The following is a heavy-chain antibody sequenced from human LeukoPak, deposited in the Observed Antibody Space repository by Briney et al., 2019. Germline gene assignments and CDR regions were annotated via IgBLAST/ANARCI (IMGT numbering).Heavy chain of an antibody. Sequence: GGSLRLSCAPSGFTFDDYGMSWVRQAPGKGLEWVSGINWNGGSTGYADSVKGRFTISRDNAKNSLYLQMNSLRAEDTALYYCARDLGHCSGGSCSYYFDYWGQGTLVTVSS. CDR2: INWNGGST. D-gene: IGHD2-15*01. CDR3: ARDLGHCSGGSCSYYFDY. V-gene: IGHV3-20*04. J-gene: IGHJ4*02. CDR1: GFTFDDYG.